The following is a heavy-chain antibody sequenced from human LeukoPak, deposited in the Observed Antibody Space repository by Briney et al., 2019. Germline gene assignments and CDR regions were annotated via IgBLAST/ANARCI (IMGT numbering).Heavy chain of an antibody. Sequence: ASVKVSCKASGYTFTGYYMHWVRQAPGQGLEWMGRINPNSGGTNYAQKFQGRVTMTRDTSISTAYMELSRLRSDGTVVYYCASGEYYYDSSGDGRNWFDPWGQGTLVTVSS. CDR2: INPNSGGT. CDR1: GYTFTGYY. D-gene: IGHD3-22*01. J-gene: IGHJ5*02. V-gene: IGHV1-2*05. CDR3: ASGEYYYDSSGDGRNWFDP.